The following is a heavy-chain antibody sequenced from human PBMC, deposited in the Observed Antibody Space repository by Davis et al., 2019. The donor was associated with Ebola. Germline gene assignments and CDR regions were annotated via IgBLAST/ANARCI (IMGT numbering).Heavy chain of an antibody. CDR2: IYSGGST. J-gene: IGHJ4*02. CDR1: GFTVSSNY. CDR3: ARGSQVAGTDY. D-gene: IGHD6-19*01. V-gene: IGHV3-53*04. Sequence: GEFLKISCAASGFTVSSNYMSWVRQAPGKGLEWVSVIYSGGSTYYADSVKGRFTISRHNSKNTLYLQMNSLRAEDTAVYYCARGSQVAGTDYWGQGTLVTVSS.